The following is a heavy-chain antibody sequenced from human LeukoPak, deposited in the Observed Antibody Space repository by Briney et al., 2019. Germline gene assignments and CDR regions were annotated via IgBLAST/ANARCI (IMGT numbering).Heavy chain of an antibody. V-gene: IGHV4-4*09. CDR1: GGSISSYY. J-gene: IGHJ4*02. CDR3: ARNLLNHCSGGSCYDYFDY. Sequence: SETLSLTCTVSGGSISSYYWSWIRQPPGKGLEWIGYIYTSGGTNYNPSLKSRVTISVDTSKNQFSLKLSSVTAADTAVYYCARNLLNHCSGGSCYDYFDYWGQGTLVTVSS. CDR2: IYTSGGT. D-gene: IGHD2-15*01.